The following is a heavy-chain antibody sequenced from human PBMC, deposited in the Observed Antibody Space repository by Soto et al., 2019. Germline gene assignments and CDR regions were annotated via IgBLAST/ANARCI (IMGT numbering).Heavy chain of an antibody. CDR1: GGSISSYY. J-gene: IGHJ6*03. CDR2: IYYSGST. D-gene: IGHD2-2*01. CDR3: ARHRGIVVVPAAMGLVSTYYMDV. Sequence: SETLSLTCTVSGGSISSYYWSWIRQPPGKGLEWIGYIYYSGSTNYNPSLKSRVTISVDTSKNQFSLKLSSVTAADTAVYYCARHRGIVVVPAAMGLVSTYYMDVWGKGTTVTVSS. V-gene: IGHV4-59*08.